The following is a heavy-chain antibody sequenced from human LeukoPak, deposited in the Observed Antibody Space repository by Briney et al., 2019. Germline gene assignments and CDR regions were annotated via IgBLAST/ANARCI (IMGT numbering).Heavy chain of an antibody. D-gene: IGHD3-10*01. CDR3: TTDHRPPVVGGVDY. Sequence: PGGSLRLSCAASGFTFSKAWMSWVRRAPGKGLDWVGRIKSKTDGGTTDYAAPVKGRYNVSRDDSKNTLYLEMNSLRTEDSAFHYCTTDHRPPVVGGVDYWGQGTMVTVSS. V-gene: IGHV3-15*01. CDR2: IKSKTDGGTT. J-gene: IGHJ4*02. CDR1: GFTFSKAW.